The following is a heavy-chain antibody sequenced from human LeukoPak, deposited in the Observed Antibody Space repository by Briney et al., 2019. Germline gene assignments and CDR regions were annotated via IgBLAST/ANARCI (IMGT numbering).Heavy chain of an antibody. CDR2: INHSGST. J-gene: IGHJ4*02. V-gene: IGHV4-34*01. D-gene: IGHD6-13*01. CDR1: GGSFSGYY. Sequence: SETLSLTCAVYGGSFSGYYWSWIRQPPGKGLEWIGEINHSGSTNYNPSLKSRVTISVDTSKNQFSLKLSSVTAADTAVYYCARGPMAAAAYYFDYWGQGTLVTVSS. CDR3: ARGPMAAAAYYFDY.